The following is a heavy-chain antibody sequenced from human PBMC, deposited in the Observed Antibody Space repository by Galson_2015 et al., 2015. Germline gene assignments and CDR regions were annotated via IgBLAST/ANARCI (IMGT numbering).Heavy chain of an antibody. Sequence: SVKVSCKASGYTFTDYYIHWVRQAPGRGLEWMGRIHPNSGGTNYAQNFQGRVTMTRDTSITTAYMDLTSLTSDDTAVYYCATHVTTGISYYYYMDVWGKGTAVTVSS. V-gene: IGHV1-2*06. CDR3: ATHVTTGISYYYYMDV. CDR2: IHPNSGGT. J-gene: IGHJ6*03. D-gene: IGHD4-17*01. CDR1: GYTFTDYY.